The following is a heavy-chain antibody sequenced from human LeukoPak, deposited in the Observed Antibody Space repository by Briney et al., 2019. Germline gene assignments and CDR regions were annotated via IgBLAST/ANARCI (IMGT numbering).Heavy chain of an antibody. D-gene: IGHD5-18*01. CDR1: GFTFKSFE. J-gene: IGHJ4*02. CDR2: ISSSGNTV. Sequence: PGGSLRLSCAASGFTFKSFEMNWVRQAPGKGLEWLSYISSSGNTVYYADSVKGRFTISRDNARNTLYLQMNSLRADDTAVYYCARVYVGTDTVDFDYWGQGTLVTVSS. CDR3: ARVYVGTDTVDFDY. V-gene: IGHV3-48*03.